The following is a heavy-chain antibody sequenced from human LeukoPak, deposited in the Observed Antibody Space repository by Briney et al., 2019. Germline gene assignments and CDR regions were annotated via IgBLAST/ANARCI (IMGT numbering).Heavy chain of an antibody. V-gene: IGHV4-34*01. J-gene: IGHJ6*03. CDR2: INHSGST. CDR1: GGSFSGYY. CDR3: ARAGAGPVPRYYYYMDV. Sequence: SETLSLTCAVYGGSFSGYYWSWIRQPPGKGLEWIGEINHSGSTNYNPSLKSRVTISVDTSKNQFSLKLSSVTAADTAVYYCARAGAGPVPRYYYYMDVWGKGTTVTVSS. D-gene: IGHD1-14*01.